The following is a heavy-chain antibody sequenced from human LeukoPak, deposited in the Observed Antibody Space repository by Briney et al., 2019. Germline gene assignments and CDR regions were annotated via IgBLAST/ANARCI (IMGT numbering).Heavy chain of an antibody. Sequence: PSETLSLTCTVSGGSISSYYWSWIRQPPGKGLEWIGYIYYSGSTNYNPSLKSRVTISVDTSKNQFSLKLSSVTAADTAVYYCARVKWGAAAVGAFDYWGQGTLVTVSS. D-gene: IGHD6-13*01. CDR1: GGSISSYY. V-gene: IGHV4-59*01. CDR3: ARVKWGAAAVGAFDY. J-gene: IGHJ4*02. CDR2: IYYSGST.